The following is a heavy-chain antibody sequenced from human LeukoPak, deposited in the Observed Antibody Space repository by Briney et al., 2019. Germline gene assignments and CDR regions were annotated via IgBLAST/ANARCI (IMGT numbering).Heavy chain of an antibody. Sequence: GGSLRLSCAASGFTFSSYGMHWVRQAPGKGLEWVAIISNDGSNKYYADSVKGRFTISRDNSKNTLYLQMNSLRAEDTAVYYCAKVSGSYSGPIDFWGQRTLVTVSS. D-gene: IGHD1-26*01. V-gene: IGHV3-30*18. CDR2: ISNDGSNK. J-gene: IGHJ4*02. CDR1: GFTFSSYG. CDR3: AKVSGSYSGPIDF.